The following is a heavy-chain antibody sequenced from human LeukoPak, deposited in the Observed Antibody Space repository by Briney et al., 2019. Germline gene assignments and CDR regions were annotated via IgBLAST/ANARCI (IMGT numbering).Heavy chain of an antibody. CDR1: GYTLTELS. CDR2: FDPEDGET. V-gene: IGHV1-24*01. D-gene: IGHD2-2*01. CDR3: ATLYRRQIVVVPAATNWFDP. Sequence: ASVKVSCKVSGYTLTELSMHWVRQAPGKGLEWMGGFDPEDGETIYAQKFQGRVTMTEDTSTDTAYMELSSLRSEDTAVYYCATLYRRQIVVVPAATNWFDPWGQGTLVTVSS. J-gene: IGHJ5*02.